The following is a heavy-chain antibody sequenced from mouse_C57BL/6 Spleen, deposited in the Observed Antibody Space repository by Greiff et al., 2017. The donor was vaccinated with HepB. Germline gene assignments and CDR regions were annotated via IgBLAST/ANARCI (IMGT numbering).Heavy chain of an antibody. CDR2: IHPNSGST. Sequence: QVQLQQPGAELVKPGASVKLSCKASGYTFTSYWMHWVKQRPGQGLEWIGMIHPNSGSTNYNEKFKSKATLTVDKSSSPAYMQLSSLTSEDSAVYYCARLRGSYAMDYWGQGTSVTVSS. CDR3: ARLRGSYAMDY. J-gene: IGHJ4*01. V-gene: IGHV1-64*01. CDR1: GYTFTSYW.